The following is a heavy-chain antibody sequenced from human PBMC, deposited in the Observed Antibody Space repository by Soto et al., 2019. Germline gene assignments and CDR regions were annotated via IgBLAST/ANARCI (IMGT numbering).Heavy chain of an antibody. CDR1: GGSFSGDY. CDR3: ARVLRYSLRGGYYLGV. V-gene: IGHV4-34*01. D-gene: IGHD3-9*01. J-gene: IGHJ6*03. CDR2: INHSGST. Sequence: QVQLQQWGAGLLKPSETLSLTCAVYGGSFSGDYWSWIRQPPGTGLEWIGEINHSGSTNYNPSLTSRVTISVDTSKNQFSLKLSAVTAADTAVYYCARVLRYSLRGGYYLGVWGTGTTVTVSS.